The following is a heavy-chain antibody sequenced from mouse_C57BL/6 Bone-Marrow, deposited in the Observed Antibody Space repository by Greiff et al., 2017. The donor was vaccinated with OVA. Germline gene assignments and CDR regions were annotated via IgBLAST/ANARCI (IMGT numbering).Heavy chain of an antibody. V-gene: IGHV1-85*01. Sequence: FSFPSSFSPFPPSPIPFFHPLPLHVLYFLLLIYPIDFSTKYNEKFKCKATLTVDTSSSTAYMELHSLTSEDSAVYFCARRYYGSRGGYFDYWGQGTTLTVSS. D-gene: IGHD1-1*01. CDR3: ARRYYGSRGGYFDY. CDR1: FSPFPPSP. CDR2: IYPIDFST. J-gene: IGHJ2*01.